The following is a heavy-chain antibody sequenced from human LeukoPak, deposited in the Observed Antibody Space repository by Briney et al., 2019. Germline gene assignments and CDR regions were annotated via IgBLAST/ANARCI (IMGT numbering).Heavy chain of an antibody. Sequence: PGGSLRLSCAASGFTFSSYAMSWVRQAPGQGLEWVAFIRYDESNKYYARSVQGRFTITRDNSKNTLYLQMNSLRVEDTAVYYCAKDGQYGSGRDYYYYMDVWGKGTTVTVSS. CDR3: AKDGQYGSGRDYYYYMDV. V-gene: IGHV3-30*02. CDR2: IRYDESNK. CDR1: GFTFSSYA. J-gene: IGHJ6*03. D-gene: IGHD3-10*01.